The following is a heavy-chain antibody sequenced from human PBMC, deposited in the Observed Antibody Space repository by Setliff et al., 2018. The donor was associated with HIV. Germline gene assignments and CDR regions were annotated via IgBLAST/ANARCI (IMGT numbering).Heavy chain of an antibody. J-gene: IGHJ6*03. CDR2: INPTGGST. D-gene: IGHD1-26*01. CDR1: GYPFTSYY. CDR3: ARGVWELPPYYMDV. V-gene: IGHV1-2*02. Sequence: ASVKVSCKASGYPFTSYYMHWVRQAPGQGLEWMGIINPTGGSTNYAQKFQGRVTMTRDTSISTAHMELSRLTSDDTAVYYCARGVWELPPYYMDVWGKGTTVTVSS.